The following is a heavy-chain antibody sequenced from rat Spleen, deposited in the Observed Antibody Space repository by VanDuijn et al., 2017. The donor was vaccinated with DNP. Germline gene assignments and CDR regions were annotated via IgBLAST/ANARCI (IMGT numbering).Heavy chain of an antibody. V-gene: IGHV5-58*01. CDR3: AIQLGVFDY. D-gene: IGHD5-1*01. J-gene: IGHJ2*01. CDR1: GFTFSSYW. Sequence: EVQLVETGGDLVPPGRSLKLSCVASGFTFSSYWMFWIRQAPGKGLEWVASINPDGGNTYCQDSVKGRFTISRDNAENTVYLQMNSLRSEDTATYYCAIQLGVFDYWGQGVMVTVSS. CDR2: INPDGGNT.